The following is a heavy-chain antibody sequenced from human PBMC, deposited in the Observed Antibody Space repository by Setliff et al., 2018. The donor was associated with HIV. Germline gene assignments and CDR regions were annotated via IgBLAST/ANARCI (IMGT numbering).Heavy chain of an antibody. CDR3: AREGRGSYYFDY. D-gene: IGHD1-26*01. CDR1: GGTFSSYA. CDR2: IIPILGIA. V-gene: IGHV1-69*10. J-gene: IGHJ4*02. Sequence: SVQVSCKASGGTFSSYAISWVRQAPGQGLEWMGGIIPILGIANYAQKFQGRVTITADESTSTAYMELSSLRSEDTAVYYCAREGRGSYYFDYWGQGTLVTVSS.